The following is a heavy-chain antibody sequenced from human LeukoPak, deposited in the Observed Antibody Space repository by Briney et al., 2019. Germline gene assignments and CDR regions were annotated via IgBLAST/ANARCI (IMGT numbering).Heavy chain of an antibody. CDR1: GFSVSSNY. Sequence: GGSLRLSCAASGFSVSSNYMSWVRQAPGKGLEWVSVIYSGGSTYYADSVKGRFSISRDNSKNTLYLQMNSLRAEDTAVYYCAKVTYSSSWYILREWDYFDYWGQGTLVTVSS. D-gene: IGHD6-13*01. V-gene: IGHV3-66*01. CDR3: AKVTYSSSWYILREWDYFDY. CDR2: IYSGGST. J-gene: IGHJ4*02.